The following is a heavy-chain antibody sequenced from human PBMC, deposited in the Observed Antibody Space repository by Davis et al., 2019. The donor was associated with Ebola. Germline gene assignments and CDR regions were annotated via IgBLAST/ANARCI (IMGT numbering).Heavy chain of an antibody. V-gene: IGHV3-74*01. J-gene: IGHJ1*01. D-gene: IGHD2-15*01. Sequence: GESLKISCAASGFTFSSYWMHWVRQVPGKGLVWVSRINPDGSFTDYADSVRGRFSVSRDSTNNTLYLQMNSLRAEDTAVFYCVRGGSATAYWGQGTPVTVSS. CDR3: VRGGSATAY. CDR2: INPDGSFT. CDR1: GFTFSSYW.